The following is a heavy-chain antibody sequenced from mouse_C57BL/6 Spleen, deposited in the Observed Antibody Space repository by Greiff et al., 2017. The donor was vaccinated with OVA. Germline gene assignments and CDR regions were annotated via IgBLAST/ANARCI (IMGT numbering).Heavy chain of an antibody. Sequence: DVMLVESGGGLVKPGGSLKLSCAASGFTFSSYAMSWVRQTPEKRLEWVATISDGGSYTYYPDNVKGRFTISRDNAKNNLYLQMSHLKSEDTAMYYCARGGTGKRYFDVWGTGTTVTVSS. CDR2: ISDGGSYT. V-gene: IGHV5-4*03. CDR3: ARGGTGKRYFDV. D-gene: IGHD4-1*01. CDR1: GFTFSSYA. J-gene: IGHJ1*03.